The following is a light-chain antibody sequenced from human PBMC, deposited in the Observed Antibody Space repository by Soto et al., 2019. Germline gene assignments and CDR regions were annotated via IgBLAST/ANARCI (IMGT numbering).Light chain of an antibody. CDR1: HSVSRNY. Sequence: EIVLTQSPGTLSLSPGERATLSCRASHSVSRNYLAWYQQKPGQTPRLLISDASSRATGLPARFSGSGSGADVTLTITRLEPEDFAVYYCQQYGSSPSFTFGQGTRLDIK. V-gene: IGKV3-20*01. CDR2: DAS. CDR3: QQYGSSPSFT. J-gene: IGKJ5*01.